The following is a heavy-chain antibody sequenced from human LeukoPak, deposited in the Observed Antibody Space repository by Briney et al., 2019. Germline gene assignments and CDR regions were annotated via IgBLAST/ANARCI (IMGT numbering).Heavy chain of an antibody. V-gene: IGHV1-46*01. D-gene: IGHD6-19*01. Sequence: GASVKVSCKASGYTFTSYYMHWVRQAPGQGLEWMGIINPSGGSTNYAQKFQGRVTITADKSTSTAYMELSSLRSEDTAVYYCARDSIPYSSGWSRFDPWGQGTLVTVSS. CDR1: GYTFTSYY. CDR3: ARDSIPYSSGWSRFDP. CDR2: INPSGGST. J-gene: IGHJ5*02.